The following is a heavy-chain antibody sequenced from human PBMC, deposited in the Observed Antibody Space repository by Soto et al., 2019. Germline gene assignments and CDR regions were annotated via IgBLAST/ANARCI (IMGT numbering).Heavy chain of an antibody. D-gene: IGHD1-7*01. CDR1: GFTFSSYG. CDR3: AKDSEGYNWNYGANYYYGMDV. Sequence: PGGSLRLSCAASGFTFSSYGMHWVRQAPGKGLEWVAVISYDGSNKYYADSVKGRFTISRDNSKNTLYLQMNSLRAEDTAVYYCAKDSEGYNWNYGANYYYGMDVWGQGTTVTVSS. J-gene: IGHJ6*02. V-gene: IGHV3-30*18. CDR2: ISYDGSNK.